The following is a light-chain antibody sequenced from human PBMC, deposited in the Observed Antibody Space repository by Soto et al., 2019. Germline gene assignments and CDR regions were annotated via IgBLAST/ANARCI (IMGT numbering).Light chain of an antibody. Sequence: DVQMAQTPSILSASVGDRVIRSCRASQSIGNWLAWYQQKPGKAPKLLIYKASSLESGVPTRFSGSGSGTEFTLTISSMQPDDFATFYCQQYNGYSRTFGQGTKVDI. J-gene: IGKJ1*01. V-gene: IGKV1-5*03. CDR1: QSIGNW. CDR2: KAS. CDR3: QQYNGYSRT.